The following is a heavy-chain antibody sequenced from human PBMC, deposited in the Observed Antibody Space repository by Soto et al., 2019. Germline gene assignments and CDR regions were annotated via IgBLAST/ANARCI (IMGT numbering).Heavy chain of an antibody. V-gene: IGHV1-18*01. CDR1: GYTSTNYG. Sequence: ASVKVSCKASGYTSTNYGFTWVRQAPGQGLEWMGWISNYNGNTNYAQRFQGRATMTTDTSTSTAHMELRSLRSDDTAVYYCARVPNSSGWDDACDVWGQGTMVTVSS. CDR3: ARVPNSSGWDDACDV. CDR2: ISNYNGNT. D-gene: IGHD6-19*01. J-gene: IGHJ3*01.